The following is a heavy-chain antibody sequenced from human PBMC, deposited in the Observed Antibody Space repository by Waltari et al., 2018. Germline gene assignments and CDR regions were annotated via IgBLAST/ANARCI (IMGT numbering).Heavy chain of an antibody. J-gene: IGHJ3*02. CDR3: SLLGDYDAFDI. V-gene: IGHV3-74*01. CDR2: INRDGSST. CDR1: GFTFSSYW. D-gene: IGHD4-17*01. Sequence: EVQLVESGGGLVQPGGSLRLSCAASGFTFSSYWMHWVRQAPGKGLVWVSRINRDGSSTSYADSVKGRFTISRDNAKNTLYLQMNSLRAEDTAVYYCSLLGDYDAFDIWGQGTMVTVSS.